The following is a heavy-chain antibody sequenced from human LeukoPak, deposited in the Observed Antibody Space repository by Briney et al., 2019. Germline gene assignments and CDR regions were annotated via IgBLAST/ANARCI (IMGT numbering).Heavy chain of an antibody. J-gene: IGHJ5*02. V-gene: IGHV1-2*02. Sequence: AASVKVSCKASGYTFTGYYMHWVRQAPGQGLEWMGWINPNSGGTNYAQKFQGRVTMTRDTSISTAYMELSRLRSDDTAVYYCAKITPGNYARERFNWFDPWGQGTLVTVSS. CDR3: AKITPGNYARERFNWFDP. CDR1: GYTFTGYY. D-gene: IGHD4-11*01. CDR2: INPNSGGT.